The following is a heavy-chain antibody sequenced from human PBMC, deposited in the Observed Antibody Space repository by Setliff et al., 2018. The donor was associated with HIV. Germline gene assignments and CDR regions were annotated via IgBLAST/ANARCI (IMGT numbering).Heavy chain of an antibody. CDR2: IIPMYNIP. J-gene: IGHJ5*02. D-gene: IGHD3-10*02. Sequence: SVKVSCKTSGGTLSNYVITWVRQAPGQGLEWMGMIIPMYNIPAYAQKFQGRVTITADESTSTAYMELSSLRSEDTAVYYWATYYYVSVPRWWLDPRGQGTRVTVSS. V-gene: IGHV1-69*13. CDR3: ATYYYVSVPRWWLDP. CDR1: GGTLSNYV.